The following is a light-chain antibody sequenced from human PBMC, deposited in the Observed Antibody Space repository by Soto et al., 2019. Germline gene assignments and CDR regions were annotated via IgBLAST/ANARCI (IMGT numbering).Light chain of an antibody. CDR1: QSVTSY. CDR2: GAS. CDR3: QQYYTTPWT. Sequence: EIVMTQSPATLSVSPGERATLSCRASQSVTSYLAWYQQKPGQAPRLLIYGASSRATGIPDRFSGSGSGTDFTLTISSLQAEDVAVYYCQQYYTTPWTFGQGTKVDI. V-gene: IGKV3D-15*01. J-gene: IGKJ1*01.